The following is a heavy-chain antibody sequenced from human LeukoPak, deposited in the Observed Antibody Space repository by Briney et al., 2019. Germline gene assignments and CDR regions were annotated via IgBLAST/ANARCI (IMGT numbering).Heavy chain of an antibody. J-gene: IGHJ5*02. Sequence: GASVKVSCKASGYTFTSYGISWVRQAPGQGLEWMGWISAYNGNTNYAQKLQGRVTMTTDTSTSTAYMELRSLRSDDTAVYYCARAHDDVNWNYVRWFDPWGQGTLVTVSS. V-gene: IGHV1-18*01. CDR2: ISAYNGNT. CDR3: ARAHDDVNWNYVRWFDP. CDR1: GYTFTSYG. D-gene: IGHD1-7*01.